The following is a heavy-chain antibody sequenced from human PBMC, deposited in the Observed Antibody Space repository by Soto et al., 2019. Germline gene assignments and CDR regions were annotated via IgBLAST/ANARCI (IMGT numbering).Heavy chain of an antibody. V-gene: IGHV1-18*01. D-gene: IGHD1-1*01. Sequence: ASVKVSCKGSGYTFTNFGISWVRQAPGQGLEWMGWISAYNGNTNYAQKLQGRVTMTTDTSTSTAYMELRSLRSDDTAVYYCARDPGGKHYYYYGMDVWGQGATVTVSS. CDR1: GYTFTNFG. J-gene: IGHJ6*02. CDR3: ARDPGGKHYYYYGMDV. CDR2: ISAYNGNT.